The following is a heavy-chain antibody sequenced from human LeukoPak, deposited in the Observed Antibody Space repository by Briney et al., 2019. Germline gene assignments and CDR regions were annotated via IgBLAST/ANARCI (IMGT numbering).Heavy chain of an antibody. CDR1: GGSISSYY. CDR2: IYTSGST. Sequence: PSETLSLTCTVSGGSISSYYWSWIRQPAGKGLEWIGRIYTSGSTNYNPSLKSRVSISLDTSKSQFSLNLSSVTAADTAVYYCARRAFGGVIAANWFDPWGQGTLVTVSS. CDR3: ARRAFGGVIAANWFDP. J-gene: IGHJ5*02. V-gene: IGHV4-4*07. D-gene: IGHD3-16*02.